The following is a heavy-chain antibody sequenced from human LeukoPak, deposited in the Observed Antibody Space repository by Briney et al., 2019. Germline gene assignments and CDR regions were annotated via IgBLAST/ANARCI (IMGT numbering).Heavy chain of an antibody. CDR1: GGSFSGYY. CDR2: IHYSGRI. Sequence: PSETLSLTCAVYGGSFSGYYWTWIRQPPGKGLEWIGEIHYSGRINYNPSLKSRVTISVDTSKNQFSLKLSSVTAADTAVYYCARIPSYYYYMDVWGKGTTVTVSS. J-gene: IGHJ6*03. CDR3: ARIPSYYYYMDV. V-gene: IGHV4-34*01.